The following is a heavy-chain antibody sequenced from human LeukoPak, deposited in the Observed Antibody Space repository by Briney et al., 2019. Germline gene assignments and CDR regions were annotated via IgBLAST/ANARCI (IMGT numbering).Heavy chain of an antibody. Sequence: KTSETLSLTCTVSGGSIISNYWSWIRQPPGKGLEWIGYIYYSGSTDYNPSLKSRVTISVDTSKNQFSLKLSSVTAADTAVYYCASLDSGSYFGRGAFDIWGQGTMVTVSS. CDR3: ASLDSGSYFGRGAFDI. CDR2: IYYSGST. CDR1: GGSIISNY. J-gene: IGHJ3*02. D-gene: IGHD1-26*01. V-gene: IGHV4-59*01.